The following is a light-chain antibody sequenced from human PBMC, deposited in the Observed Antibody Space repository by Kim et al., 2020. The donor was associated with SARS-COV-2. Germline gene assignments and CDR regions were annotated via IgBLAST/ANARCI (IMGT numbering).Light chain of an antibody. CDR3: ETWDSNTRI. V-gene: IGLV4-60*03. CDR2: LGGNGDF. CDR1: SGHKTHS. Sequence: QLVLTQSSSASASLGSSVKLACTLSSGHKTHSIAWHQQQPGQAPRYLMKLGGNGDFKRGSGVPDRFSGSGSGADRYLTISNLESEDEADYYCETWDSNTRIFGAGTQLTVL. J-gene: IGLJ2*01.